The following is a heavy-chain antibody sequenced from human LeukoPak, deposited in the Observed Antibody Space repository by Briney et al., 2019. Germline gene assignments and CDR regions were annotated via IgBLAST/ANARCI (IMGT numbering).Heavy chain of an antibody. CDR2: ISSSSYI. Sequence: GGSLRLSCAASGFTFSSYSMNWVRQAPGKGLEWVSSISSSSYIYYADSVKGRFTISRDNAKNSLYLQMNSLRAEDTAVYYCARGVVVVPAALEAFDIWGQGTMVTVSS. CDR3: ARGVVVVPAALEAFDI. CDR1: GFTFSSYS. J-gene: IGHJ3*02. D-gene: IGHD2-2*01. V-gene: IGHV3-21*01.